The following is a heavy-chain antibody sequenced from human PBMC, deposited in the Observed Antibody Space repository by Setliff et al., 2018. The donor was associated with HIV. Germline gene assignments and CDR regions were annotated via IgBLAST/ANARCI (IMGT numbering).Heavy chain of an antibody. Sequence: PGGSLRLSCAGTGLNFNNAWLTWVRQAPGKGLEWLARIKSKTDGGKTDYAAAVKGRFTISRDDSKNMAYLQMNSLKIEDTALYFCSINSPLSSWGQGTLVTVSS. CDR1: GLNFNNAW. CDR2: IKSKTDGGKT. J-gene: IGHJ4*02. CDR3: SINSPLSS. V-gene: IGHV3-15*01. D-gene: IGHD6-6*01.